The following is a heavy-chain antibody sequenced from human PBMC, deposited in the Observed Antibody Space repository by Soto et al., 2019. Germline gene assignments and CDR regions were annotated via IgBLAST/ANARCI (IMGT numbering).Heavy chain of an antibody. J-gene: IGHJ5*02. CDR2: IYYSGST. CDR3: ARETWTGETWFDP. Sequence: PSETLSLTGTVSCGSISSGDYYWSWIRQPPGKGLEWIGYIYYSGSTYYNPSLKSRVTISVDTSKNQFSLKLSSVTAADTAVYYCARETWTGETWFDPWGQGTLVTVSS. V-gene: IGHV4-30-4*01. D-gene: IGHD1-26*01. CDR1: CGSISSGDYY.